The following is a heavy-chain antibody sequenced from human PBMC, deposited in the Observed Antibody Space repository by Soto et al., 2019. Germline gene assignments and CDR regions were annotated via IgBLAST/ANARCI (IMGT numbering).Heavy chain of an antibody. CDR1: GYTFTSYG. CDR3: ARAPLYSSSPKTAFDI. Sequence: QVQLVQSGPEMTKPGASVKVSCKASGYTFTSYGISWVRQAPGQGLERMGWISTYNGNPNYAQKFQGRVTMTTDTSTSTAYMELRSLRSDDTAVFYCARAPLYSSSPKTAFDIWGQGTVVTVSS. V-gene: IGHV1-18*01. J-gene: IGHJ3*02. D-gene: IGHD6-6*01. CDR2: ISTYNGNP.